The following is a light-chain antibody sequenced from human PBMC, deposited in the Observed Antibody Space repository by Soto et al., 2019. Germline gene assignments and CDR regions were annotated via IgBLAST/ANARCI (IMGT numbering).Light chain of an antibody. V-gene: IGKV1-5*01. J-gene: IGKJ1*01. CDR3: QHYNSFSKT. CDR1: QSIAYW. Sequence: DIQMTQSPSRLSASVGDRVTITCRASQSIAYWLAWYQQKPGKAPNLLIYAASTLETGVPSRFSGSGYGTEFTLTIASLQPDDSATSYCQHYNSFSKTFGRGTKVDIK. CDR2: AAS.